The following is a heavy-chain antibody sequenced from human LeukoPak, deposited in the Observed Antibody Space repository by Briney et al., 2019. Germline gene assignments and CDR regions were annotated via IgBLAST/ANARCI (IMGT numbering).Heavy chain of an antibody. CDR3: AKARQWELLDFDY. J-gene: IGHJ4*02. Sequence: GGSLRPSCAASGFTSSSYAMSWVRQAPGEGLEWVSAISGSGGSTYYADSVKGRFTFSRDHSKNTLYLQMNSLRAEDTAVYYCAKARQWELLDFDYWGQGTLVTVSS. CDR2: ISGSGGST. V-gene: IGHV3-23*01. D-gene: IGHD1-26*01. CDR1: GFTSSSYA.